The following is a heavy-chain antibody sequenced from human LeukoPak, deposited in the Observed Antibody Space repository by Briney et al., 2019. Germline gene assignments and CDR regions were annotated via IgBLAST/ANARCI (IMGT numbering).Heavy chain of an antibody. D-gene: IGHD4-23*01. Sequence: SETLSLTCTVSGASITSDYYYWSWIRQPAGKGLEWIGRIYSSGSTNYNPSLKSRVTISVDTSKNQFSLKLSSVTAADTAVYYCANMYGRDSGYYYYYYMDVWGKGTTVTVSS. CDR1: GASITSDYYY. V-gene: IGHV4-61*02. CDR2: IYSSGST. J-gene: IGHJ6*03. CDR3: ANMYGRDSGYYYYYYMDV.